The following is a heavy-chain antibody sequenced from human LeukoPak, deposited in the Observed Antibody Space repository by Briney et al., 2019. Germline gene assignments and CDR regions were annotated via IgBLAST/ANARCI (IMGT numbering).Heavy chain of an antibody. D-gene: IGHD3-22*01. CDR1: GFTFSSYG. J-gene: IGHJ6*03. CDR3: AKGSKLVVITRDHYMAV. V-gene: IGHV3-30*02. CDR2: IRYDGSNK. Sequence: GGSLRLSCAASGFTFSSYGMHWVRQAPDKGLEWVAFIRYDGSNKYYADSVKGRFTISRDNSKNTLYLQMNSLRAEDTAVYYCAKGSKLVVITRDHYMAVWGKGTTVTISS.